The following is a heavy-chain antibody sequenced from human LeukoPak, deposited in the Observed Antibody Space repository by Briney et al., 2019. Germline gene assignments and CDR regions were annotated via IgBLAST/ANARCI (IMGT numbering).Heavy chain of an antibody. CDR1: GFTFSSYA. Sequence: GGSLRLSCAASGFTFSSYAMSWVRQAPGKGLEWVSYISSSSTTIYYADSEKGRFTISRDNAKNSLYLQMNSLRDEDTAVYYCTRGPGYCSGGRCYYGMDVWGQGTTVTVSS. CDR2: ISSSSTTI. D-gene: IGHD2-15*01. J-gene: IGHJ6*02. CDR3: TRGPGYCSGGRCYYGMDV. V-gene: IGHV3-48*02.